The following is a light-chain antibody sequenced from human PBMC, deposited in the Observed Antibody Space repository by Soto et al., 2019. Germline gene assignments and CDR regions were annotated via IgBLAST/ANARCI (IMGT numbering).Light chain of an antibody. Sequence: PGERATLSCRASQSVSSSYLAWYQQKPGQAPRLLIYGASSRATGIPDRFSGSGSGTDFTLTISRLEPEDFAVYYCQQYGSSPRTFGGGTKVEIK. J-gene: IGKJ4*01. CDR2: GAS. CDR1: QSVSSSY. V-gene: IGKV3-20*01. CDR3: QQYGSSPRT.